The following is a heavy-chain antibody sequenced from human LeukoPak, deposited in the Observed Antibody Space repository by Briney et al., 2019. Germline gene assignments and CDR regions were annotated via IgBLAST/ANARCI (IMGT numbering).Heavy chain of an antibody. CDR1: GYTFTSYY. J-gene: IGHJ6*02. Sequence: GASVRVSCTASGYTFTSYYMHWVRQAPGQGLEWMGIINPSGGSTSYAQKFQGRVTMTRDTSTSTVYMELSSLRSEDTAVYYCARVVGFWSGYLLYGMDVWGQGTTVTVSS. D-gene: IGHD3-3*01. CDR2: INPSGGST. V-gene: IGHV1-46*01. CDR3: ARVVGFWSGYLLYGMDV.